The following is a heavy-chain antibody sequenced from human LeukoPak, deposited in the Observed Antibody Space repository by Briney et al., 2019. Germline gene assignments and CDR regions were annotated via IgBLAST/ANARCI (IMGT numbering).Heavy chain of an antibody. Sequence: GGSLRLSCAASGFTFRSYAMSWVRQAPGKGLEWVSGISGSGGSTYYADSVKGRFTISRDNSKNTLYLQMNSLRAEDTAVYYCAKGAHYSSSWYGDYWGQGTLVTVSS. CDR3: AKGAHYSSSWYGDY. V-gene: IGHV3-23*01. D-gene: IGHD6-13*01. CDR2: ISGSGGST. CDR1: GFTFRSYA. J-gene: IGHJ4*02.